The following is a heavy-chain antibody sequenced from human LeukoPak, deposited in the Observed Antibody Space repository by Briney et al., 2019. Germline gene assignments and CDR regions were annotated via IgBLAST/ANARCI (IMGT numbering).Heavy chain of an antibody. CDR3: AKSGSYYVLNY. J-gene: IGHJ4*02. CDR2: LSGSGGST. CDR1: GFTFGMYA. V-gene: IGHV3-23*01. D-gene: IGHD1-26*01. Sequence: SGGSLRLSCAASGFTFGMYAMSWVRQAPGKGLEWVSTLSGSGGSTYYADPVKGRFTISRDNSKNTLYLQMNSLRAEDTAVYYCAKSGSYYVLNYWGQGTLVTVSS.